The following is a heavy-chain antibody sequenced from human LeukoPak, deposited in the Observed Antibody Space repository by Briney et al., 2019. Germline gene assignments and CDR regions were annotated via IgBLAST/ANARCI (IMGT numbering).Heavy chain of an antibody. V-gene: IGHV3-7*01. Sequence: GGSLRLXCAASGFTFSSYWMSWVRQAPGKGLEWVANIKQDGSEKYYVDSVKGRFTISRDNAKNSLYLQMDSLRAEDTAVYYCARDLGYGDYTGLDYWGQGTLVTVSS. CDR1: GFTFSSYW. D-gene: IGHD4-17*01. CDR3: ARDLGYGDYTGLDY. CDR2: IKQDGSEK. J-gene: IGHJ4*02.